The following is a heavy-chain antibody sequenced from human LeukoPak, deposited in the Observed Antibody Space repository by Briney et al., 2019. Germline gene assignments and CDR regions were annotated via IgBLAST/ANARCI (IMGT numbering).Heavy chain of an antibody. CDR3: ARDTVSRVQIRKDSRGNPIDY. CDR2: ISAYNGNT. V-gene: IGHV1-18*01. CDR1: GYTFTSYG. J-gene: IGHJ4*02. D-gene: IGHD3-22*01. Sequence: ASVKVSCKASGYTFTSYGISWVRQAPGQGLEWMGWISAYNGNTNYAQKLQGRVTMTTDTSTSTAYMELRSLRSDDTAVYYCARDTVSRVQIRKDSRGNPIDYWGQGTLVTVSS.